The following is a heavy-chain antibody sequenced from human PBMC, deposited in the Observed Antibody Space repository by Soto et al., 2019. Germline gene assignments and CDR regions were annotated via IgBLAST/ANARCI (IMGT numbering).Heavy chain of an antibody. CDR3: ARTESGYRYGFADV. CDR2: IYPGDSDT. V-gene: IGHV5-51*01. D-gene: IGHD5-18*01. CDR1: GFSFTTYW. J-gene: IGHJ6*02. Sequence: PGESLKISCKGSGFSFTTYWIAWVRQMPGKGLEWMGIIYPGDSDTIYSPSFQGQVTISADKSISTAYLQWSSLKASDTAMYYCARTESGYRYGFADVWGQGTTVTVSS.